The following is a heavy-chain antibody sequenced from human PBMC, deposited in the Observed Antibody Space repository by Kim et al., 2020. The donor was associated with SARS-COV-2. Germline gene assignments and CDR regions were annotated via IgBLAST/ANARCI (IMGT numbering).Heavy chain of an antibody. Sequence: GESLKISCKGSGYSFTSYWIGWVRQMPGKGLEWMGIIYPGDSDTRYSPSFQGQVTISADKSISTAYLQWSSLKASDTAMYYCARRVDSGYDFPVRWFDPWGQGTLVTVSS. V-gene: IGHV5-51*01. CDR2: IYPGDSDT. CDR3: ARRVDSGYDFPVRWFDP. J-gene: IGHJ5*02. CDR1: GYSFTSYW. D-gene: IGHD5-12*01.